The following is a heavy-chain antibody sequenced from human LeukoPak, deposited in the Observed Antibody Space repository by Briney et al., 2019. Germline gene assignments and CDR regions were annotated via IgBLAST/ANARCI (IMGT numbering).Heavy chain of an antibody. CDR3: ARGPPLFDP. CDR1: GFTFSSYT. V-gene: IGHV3-48*04. J-gene: IGHJ5*02. Sequence: GGSLRLSCAASGFTFSSYTMNWVRQAPGKGLEWVSYIDLSGSTLNYVDSVKGRFTISRDNAKNSLYLQMNSLRAEDTAVYYCARGPPLFDPWGQGTLVAVSS. CDR2: IDLSGSTL.